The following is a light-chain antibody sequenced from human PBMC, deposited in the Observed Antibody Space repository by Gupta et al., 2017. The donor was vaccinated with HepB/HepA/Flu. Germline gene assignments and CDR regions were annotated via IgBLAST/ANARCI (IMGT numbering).Light chain of an antibody. V-gene: IGKV1-5*03. CDR2: KAS. CDR1: QTISTW. Sequence: DIQMTQSPSTLSASVGDRVTITCRASQTISTWLAWYQQKPGKAPNLLIYKASTLESGVPSRFSGSGSGADFILTISSLQPDDFATYYCQHYNTSPWTFGQGTKVEIK. J-gene: IGKJ1*01. CDR3: QHYNTSPWT.